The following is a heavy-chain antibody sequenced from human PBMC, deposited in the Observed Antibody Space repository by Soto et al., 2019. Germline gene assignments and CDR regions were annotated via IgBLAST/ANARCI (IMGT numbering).Heavy chain of an antibody. CDR2: ISGNGADT. V-gene: IGHV3-23*01. J-gene: IGHJ4*02. CDR3: AKGGHYSFFDY. Sequence: EVQLLESGGGLVQPGGSLRLSCAASRLTFRNYAMTWVRPAPAKGLEWVSSISGNGADTYYAASVKGRFTISRDNSRDSLSLRMNRLRAEDTAVYYFAKGGHYSFFDYWGQGTLVTVSS. CDR1: RLTFRNYA. D-gene: IGHD2-15*01.